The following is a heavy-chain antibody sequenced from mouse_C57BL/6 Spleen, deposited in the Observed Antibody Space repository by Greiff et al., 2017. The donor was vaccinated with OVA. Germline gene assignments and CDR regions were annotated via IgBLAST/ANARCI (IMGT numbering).Heavy chain of an antibody. CDR1: GYAFSSSW. J-gene: IGHJ3*01. CDR2: LYPGDGDT. CDR3: AREGIYYDYDTFAY. D-gene: IGHD2-4*01. Sequence: VQLQQSGPELVKPGASVKISCKASGYAFSSSWMNWVKQRPGKGLEWIGRLYPGDGDTNYNGKFKGKATLTADKSSSTAYMQLSSLTSEDSAVYFCAREGIYYDYDTFAYWGQGTLVTVSA. V-gene: IGHV1-82*01.